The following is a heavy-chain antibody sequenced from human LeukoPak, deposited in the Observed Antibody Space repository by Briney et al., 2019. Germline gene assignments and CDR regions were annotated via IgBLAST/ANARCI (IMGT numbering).Heavy chain of an antibody. Sequence: GRSLRLSCAASGFTFSNYGMHWVRQSPGKGLEWVADISHDGGNKYYADSVKGRFTISRDNSKNTLYLQMNSLRAEDTAVYYCAKDSGQQWLGRYFDYWGQGTLVTVSS. CDR3: AKDSGQQWLGRYFDY. J-gene: IGHJ4*02. V-gene: IGHV3-30*18. D-gene: IGHD6-19*01. CDR1: GFTFSNYG. CDR2: ISHDGGNK.